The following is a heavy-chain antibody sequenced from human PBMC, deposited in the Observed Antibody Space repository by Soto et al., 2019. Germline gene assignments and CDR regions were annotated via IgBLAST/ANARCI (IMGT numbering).Heavy chain of an antibody. V-gene: IGHV4-59*01. CDR1: GGSISSYY. CDR2: IYYSGST. Sequence: SETLSLTCTVSGGSISSYYWSWIRQPPGKGLEWIGYIYYSGSTNYNPSLKSRVTISVDTSKNQFSLKLSSVTAADTAVYYCARRGLTYYYDSSGDISGDYYGMDVWGQGTTVTVSS. J-gene: IGHJ6*02. CDR3: ARRGLTYYYDSSGDISGDYYGMDV. D-gene: IGHD3-22*01.